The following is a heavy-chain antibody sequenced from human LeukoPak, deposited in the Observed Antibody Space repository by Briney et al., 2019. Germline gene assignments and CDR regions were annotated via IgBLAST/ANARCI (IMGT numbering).Heavy chain of an antibody. CDR2: IYHSGST. CDR3: ASAPRYGAYVS. V-gene: IGHV4-30-2*01. J-gene: IGHJ5*02. D-gene: IGHD4-17*01. Sequence: PSETLSLTCAVSGGSISSGGYSWSWIRQPPGKGLEWIGYIYHSGSTYYNPALKSRVTISVNRTKNQFSRKLSSVTAADTAVSYCASAPRYGAYVSWGPGTLVTVSS. CDR1: GGSISSGGYS.